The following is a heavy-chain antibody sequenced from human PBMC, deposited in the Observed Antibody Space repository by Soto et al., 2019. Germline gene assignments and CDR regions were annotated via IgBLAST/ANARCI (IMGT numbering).Heavy chain of an antibody. CDR1: GFTFDDYA. CDR2: ISWNSGSI. V-gene: IGHV3-9*01. J-gene: IGHJ6*02. D-gene: IGHD6-19*01. CDR3: AKAGYSSGWWGGYYGMDV. Sequence: PGGSLRLSCAASGFTFDDYAMHWVRQAPGKGLEWVSGISWNSGSIGYADSVKGRFTISRDNAKNSLYLQMNSLRAEDTALYYCAKAGYSSGWWGGYYGMDVWGQGTTVTVSS.